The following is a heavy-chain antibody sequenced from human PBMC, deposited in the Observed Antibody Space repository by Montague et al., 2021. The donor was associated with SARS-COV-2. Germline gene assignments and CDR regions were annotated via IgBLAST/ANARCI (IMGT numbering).Heavy chain of an antibody. Sequence: SETLSLTYAVSGVSITSTNWWSLVRQPPGKGLEWIGEISYGGIATXNPXLKSRATISMDRSRNLFSLKLSPVTAADTAIYYCAGKVLTVPADYWGQGTLVTVS. CDR2: ISYGGIA. J-gene: IGHJ4*02. V-gene: IGHV4-4*02. CDR3: AGKVLTVPADY. CDR1: GVSITSTNW. D-gene: IGHD4-11*01.